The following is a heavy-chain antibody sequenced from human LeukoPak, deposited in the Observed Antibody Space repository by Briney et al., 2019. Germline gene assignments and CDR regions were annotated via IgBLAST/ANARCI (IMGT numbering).Heavy chain of an antibody. Sequence: PSETLSLTCTVSGGSISSYYWSWIRQPAGKGLEWIGRIYTSGSTNYNPSLKSRVTMSVDTSKNQFSLKLSSVTAADTAVYYCARDGYASYYGSGSYYWFDPWGQGTLVTASS. V-gene: IGHV4-4*07. D-gene: IGHD3-10*01. CDR2: IYTSGST. J-gene: IGHJ5*02. CDR3: ARDGYASYYGSGSYYWFDP. CDR1: GGSISSYY.